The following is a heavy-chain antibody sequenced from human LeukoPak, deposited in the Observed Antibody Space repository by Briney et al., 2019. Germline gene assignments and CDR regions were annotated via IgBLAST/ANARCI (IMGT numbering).Heavy chain of an antibody. CDR3: ATDRDYSNTERGFDY. J-gene: IGHJ4*02. Sequence: ASVKVSFKTSGYTFSYYYIHWVRQAPGQGLEWMGWINPNSGETNSAQKFQGRVTMTGDTAIRTAYMALSRLTSDDTAVYYCATDRDYSNTERGFDYWGQGSLVTVSS. CDR2: INPNSGET. CDR1: GYTFSYYY. D-gene: IGHD4-11*01. V-gene: IGHV1-2*02.